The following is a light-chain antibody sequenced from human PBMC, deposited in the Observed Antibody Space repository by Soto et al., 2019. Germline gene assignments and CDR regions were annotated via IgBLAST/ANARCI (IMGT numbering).Light chain of an antibody. CDR2: KAS. V-gene: IGKV1-5*03. J-gene: IGKJ1*01. CDR1: QTISSW. CDR3: QQYNASSGA. Sequence: VGXXVTSTFRASQTISSWLAWYQQKPGKAPKLLIYKASTLKSGVPSRFSGSGSRTEFTLTISRLQPDDFAAYHCQQYNASSGACGQGTKVDI.